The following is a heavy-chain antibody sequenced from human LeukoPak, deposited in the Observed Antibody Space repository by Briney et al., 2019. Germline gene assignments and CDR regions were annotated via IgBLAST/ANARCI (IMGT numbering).Heavy chain of an antibody. J-gene: IGHJ4*02. CDR3: ARDWGNIVVGIAASRDY. D-gene: IGHD2-2*01. Sequence: GGSLRLSCAASGFTLSSYWMSWVRQAPGKGLEWVAIIKQDGSERYYVDSVKGRFTISRDNAKNSMYLQMSSLRAEDTAVYYCARDWGNIVVGIAASRDYWGQGTLVTVSS. V-gene: IGHV3-7*01. CDR2: IKQDGSER. CDR1: GFTLSSYW.